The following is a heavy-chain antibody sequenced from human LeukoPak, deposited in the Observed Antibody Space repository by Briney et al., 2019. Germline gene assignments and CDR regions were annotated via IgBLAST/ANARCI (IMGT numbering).Heavy chain of an antibody. CDR3: AGPLYDILTGYYDAFDI. J-gene: IGHJ3*02. D-gene: IGHD3-9*01. Sequence: ASVKVSCKASGYTFTSYAMNWVRQAPGQGLEWMGWINTNTGNPTYAQGFTGRFVFSLDTSVSTAYLQISSLKAEDTAVYYCAGPLYDILTGYYDAFDIWGQGTMVTVSS. CDR2: INTNTGNP. V-gene: IGHV7-4-1*02. CDR1: GYTFTSYA.